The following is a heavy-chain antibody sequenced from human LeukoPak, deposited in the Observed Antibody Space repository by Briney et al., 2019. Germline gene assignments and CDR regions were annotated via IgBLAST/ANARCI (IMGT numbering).Heavy chain of an antibody. J-gene: IGHJ4*02. Sequence: GGSLRLSCAASGFTFSSYAMHWVRQAPGKGLEWVAVISYDGSNKYYADSVKGRFTISRDNSKNTLYLQMNSLRAEDTAVYYCARGDYDFWSGYYRGPFDYWGQGTLVTVSS. CDR1: GFTFSSYA. D-gene: IGHD3-3*01. CDR3: ARGDYDFWSGYYRGPFDY. CDR2: ISYDGSNK. V-gene: IGHV3-30-3*01.